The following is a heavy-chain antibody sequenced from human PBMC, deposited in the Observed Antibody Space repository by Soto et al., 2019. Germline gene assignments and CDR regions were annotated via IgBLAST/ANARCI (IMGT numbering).Heavy chain of an antibody. CDR2: INPSNGRT. J-gene: IGHJ4*02. CDR3: ARRGFDY. CDR1: GYAFSSNY. Sequence: ASVKVSCKASGYAFSSNYIHWARQAPGQGLEWMGVINPSNGRTTYAQNFQDRVTMTRDTSTSTVYIELRSLSSDDTAVYYCARRGFDYWGQGTPVTVSS. V-gene: IGHV1-46*01.